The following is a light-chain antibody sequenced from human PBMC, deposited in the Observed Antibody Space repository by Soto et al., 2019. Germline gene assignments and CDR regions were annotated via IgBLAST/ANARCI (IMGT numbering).Light chain of an antibody. Sequence: ENVLTQSPGTLSLSPGERATLSCRASQSVRSSYLAWYQQRPGHAPRLLIYGASTRATDIPDRFSGSGSGTDSTLTISSLEPEDFAMFYCQQYGSSPYTFGQGTKLEI. J-gene: IGKJ2*01. CDR2: GAS. CDR3: QQYGSSPYT. V-gene: IGKV3-20*01. CDR1: QSVRSSY.